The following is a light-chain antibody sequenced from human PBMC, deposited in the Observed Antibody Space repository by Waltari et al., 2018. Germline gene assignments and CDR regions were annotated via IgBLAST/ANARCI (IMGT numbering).Light chain of an antibody. CDR3: QQYNSWPPWT. CDR1: QSVSSN. Sequence: LMTRSPAIVSVSPGERVTLSCRASQSVSSNLAWYQHIPGQAPRVLIFGASNRAAGVPARFSGSGFATDFTLTITSLQSEDFAFYYCQQYNSWPPWTFGPGTKVEIK. CDR2: GAS. V-gene: IGKV3-15*01. J-gene: IGKJ1*01.